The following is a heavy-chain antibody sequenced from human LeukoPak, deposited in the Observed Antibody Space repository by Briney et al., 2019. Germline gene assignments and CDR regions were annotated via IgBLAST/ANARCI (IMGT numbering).Heavy chain of an antibody. CDR3: AKDSVADFGY. D-gene: IGHD6-19*01. V-gene: IGHV3-9*01. CDR1: GFTFDDYA. CDR2: ISWNSGSI. J-gene: IGHJ4*02. Sequence: GGSLRLSCAASGFTFDDYAMHWVRQAPGKGLEWVSGISWNSGSIGYADSVKGRFTISRDNSKNTLYLQMNSLRAEDTAVYYCAKDSVADFGYWGQGTLVTVSS.